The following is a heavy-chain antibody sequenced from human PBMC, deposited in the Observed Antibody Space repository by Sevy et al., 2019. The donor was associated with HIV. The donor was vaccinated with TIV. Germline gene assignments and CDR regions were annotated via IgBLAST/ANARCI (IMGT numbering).Heavy chain of an antibody. V-gene: IGHV1-18*01. CDR1: GYTFTSYG. Sequence: ASVKVSCKASGYTFTSYGISWLRQAPGQGLEWMGWISAYNGNTNYAQKLQGRVTMTTDTSTSTAYMELRSLRSDDTAVYYCARDKVRSSSHPIDYWGQGTLVTVSS. D-gene: IGHD6-13*01. J-gene: IGHJ4*02. CDR3: ARDKVRSSSHPIDY. CDR2: ISAYNGNT.